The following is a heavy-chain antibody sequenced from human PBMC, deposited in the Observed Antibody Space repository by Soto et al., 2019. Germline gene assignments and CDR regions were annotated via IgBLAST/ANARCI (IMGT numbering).Heavy chain of an antibody. J-gene: IGHJ5*02. D-gene: IGHD3-22*01. CDR3: AVGRHKTSGSNTWFDP. CDR1: GVTFSSYA. CDR2: ISNTGGGT. V-gene: IGHV3-23*01. Sequence: GWSLRLSCAASGVTFSSYAMNWVRQAPGKGLEWVSTISNTGGGTFYAGSVRGRFTISRDNSNNTLYLQMHRLRADDSAIYFCAVGRHKTSGSNTWFDPWGRRTQVTVSS.